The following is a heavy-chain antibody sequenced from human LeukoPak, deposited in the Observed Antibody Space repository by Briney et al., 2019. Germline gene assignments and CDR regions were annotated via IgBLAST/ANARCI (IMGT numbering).Heavy chain of an antibody. D-gene: IGHD3-22*01. CDR3: ARDYDSSGYYYDY. Sequence: GRSLRLSCAASGFTFSSYGMHWVRQAPGKGLEWVAVIWYDGSNKYYADSVKGRFTISRDNSKNTLYLQMNSLRAEDTAVYYCARDYDSSGYYYDYWGQGTLVTVSS. CDR1: GFTFSSYG. V-gene: IGHV3-33*01. J-gene: IGHJ4*02. CDR2: IWYDGSNK.